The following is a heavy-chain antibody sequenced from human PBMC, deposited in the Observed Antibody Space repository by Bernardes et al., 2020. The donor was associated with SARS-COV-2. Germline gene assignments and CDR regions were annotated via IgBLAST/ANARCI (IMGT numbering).Heavy chain of an antibody. CDR1: GFTFRDYT. CDR3: ATEDGEWLES. V-gene: IGHV3-33*01. CDR2: IWHDGSRE. J-gene: IGHJ5*01. D-gene: IGHD4-17*01. Sequence: GGSLRLSCAASGFTFRDYTMHWVRQAPGKGLEWVAVIWHDGSREYYVDSVKCRFAISRDNSNNTLYLQMNNLRVEDTALYRCATEDGEWLESWGQGTLVTGSS.